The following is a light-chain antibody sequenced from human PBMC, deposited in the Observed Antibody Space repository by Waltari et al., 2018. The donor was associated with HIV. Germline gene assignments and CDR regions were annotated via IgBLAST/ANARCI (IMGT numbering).Light chain of an antibody. CDR3: VLYMGSVGWV. Sequence: QTVVTQEPSFSVSPGGTVTLTCGLSSGSVSTTNYPNWYHQTPGHASRTILYTTNTRSSGVPDRFSGSILGNKAALTITGAQADDESDYYCVLYMGSVGWVFGGGTRLTVL. J-gene: IGLJ3*02. CDR1: SGSVSTTNY. CDR2: TTN. V-gene: IGLV8-61*01.